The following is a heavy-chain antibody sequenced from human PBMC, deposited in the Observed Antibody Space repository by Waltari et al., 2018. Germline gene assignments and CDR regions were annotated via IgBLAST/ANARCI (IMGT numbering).Heavy chain of an antibody. V-gene: IGHV3-30*02. CDR3: AKDSTPLWWSHFDY. D-gene: IGHD3-10*01. Sequence: QVQLVESGGGVVQPGGSLRLSCAASGFTFSSYGMHWVRQAPGKGLEWVAFIRYDGSNKYYADSVKGRFTISRDNSKNTLYLQMNSLRAEDTAVYYCAKDSTPLWWSHFDYWGQGTLVTVSS. J-gene: IGHJ4*02. CDR1: GFTFSSYG. CDR2: IRYDGSNK.